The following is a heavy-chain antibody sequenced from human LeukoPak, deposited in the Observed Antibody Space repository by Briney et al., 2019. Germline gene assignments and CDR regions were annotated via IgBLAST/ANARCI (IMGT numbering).Heavy chain of an antibody. CDR1: GFTFSSYS. J-gene: IGHJ3*02. CDR3: ARVSAGRLHDAFDI. V-gene: IGHV3-21*01. CDR2: ISSSSSYI. Sequence: GGSLRLSCAASGFTFSSYSMNWVRQAPGKGLEWVSSISSSSSYIYYADPVKGRFTISRDNAKNSLYLQMNSLRAEDTAVYYCARVSAGRLHDAFDIWGQGTMVTVSS.